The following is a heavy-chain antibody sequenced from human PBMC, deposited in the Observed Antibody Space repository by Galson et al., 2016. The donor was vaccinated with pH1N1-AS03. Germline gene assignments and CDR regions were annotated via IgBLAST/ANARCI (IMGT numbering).Heavy chain of an antibody. V-gene: IGHV3-53*05. J-gene: IGHJ4*02. CDR1: GFTVSTHY. CDR2: IYDGGST. Sequence: SLRLSCAASGFTVSTHYINWVRQAPGKGLEWVSVIYDGGSTYYADSVKGRFTISRDNSRNTVYLQMTSLRPEDTGVYYCAREGKMAASRAFDYWGQGTLVSVSS. CDR3: AREGKMAASRAFDY. D-gene: IGHD6-6*01.